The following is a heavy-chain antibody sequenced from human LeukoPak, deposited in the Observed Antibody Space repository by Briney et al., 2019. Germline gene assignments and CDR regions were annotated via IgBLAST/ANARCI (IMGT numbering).Heavy chain of an antibody. CDR1: GYTFTSYD. CDR3: AGVAAAGTSYYYYGMDV. J-gene: IGHJ6*02. CDR2: MNPNSGNT. D-gene: IGHD6-13*01. V-gene: IGHV1-8*01. Sequence: ASVKVSCTASGYTFTSYDIYWVRQATGQGLEWMGWMNPNSGNTGYAQKFQGRVTMTRNTSISTAYMELSSLRSEDTAVYYCAGVAAAGTSYYYYGMDVWGQGTTVTVSS.